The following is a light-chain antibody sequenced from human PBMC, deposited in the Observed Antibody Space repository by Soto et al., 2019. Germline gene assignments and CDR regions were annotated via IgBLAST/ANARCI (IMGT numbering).Light chain of an antibody. CDR1: QNIRGW. Sequence: DIRMTQSHSTLYTSVGDRVTITCRASQNIRGWLAWYQQKPGKAPKLLIYDASTLESGVPSRFSGSGSGTEFTLTISSLQPDDFATYYCQQYNSYSWTFGQGTTVAIK. CDR3: QQYNSYSWT. J-gene: IGKJ1*01. V-gene: IGKV1-5*01. CDR2: DAS.